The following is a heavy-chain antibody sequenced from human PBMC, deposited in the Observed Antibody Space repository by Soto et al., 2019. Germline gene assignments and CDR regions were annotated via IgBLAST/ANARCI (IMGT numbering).Heavy chain of an antibody. CDR3: ARETRDSSGYYPNDY. CDR2: ISSSSSYI. Sequence: VQLVESGGGLVKPGGSLRLSCAASGFTFSSYSMNWVRQAPGKGLEWVSSISSSSSYIYYADSVKGRFTISRDNAKNSLYLQMNSLRAEDTAVYYCARETRDSSGYYPNDYWGQGTLVTVSS. J-gene: IGHJ4*02. CDR1: GFTFSSYS. D-gene: IGHD3-22*01. V-gene: IGHV3-21*01.